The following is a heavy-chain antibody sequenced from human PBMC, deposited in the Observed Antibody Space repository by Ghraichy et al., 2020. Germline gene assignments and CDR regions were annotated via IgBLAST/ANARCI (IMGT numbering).Heavy chain of an antibody. V-gene: IGHV3-48*02. J-gene: IGHJ4*02. CDR3: AREDSTSWYYFYS. D-gene: IGHD6-13*01. Sequence: VSYISRSSDTIYYADSVKGRLTISRDNATNSLYLQMNSLRDEDTAVSYCAREDSTSWYYFYSWGQG. CDR2: ISRSSDTI.